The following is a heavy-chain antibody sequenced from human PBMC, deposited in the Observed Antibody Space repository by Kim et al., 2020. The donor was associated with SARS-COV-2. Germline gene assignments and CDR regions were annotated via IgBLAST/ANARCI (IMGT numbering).Heavy chain of an antibody. V-gene: IGHV1-3*01. D-gene: IGHD3-10*01. CDR3: ARDLELLWFGESYFDY. Sequence: KFQGRVTITRDTSASTAYMELSSLRSEDTAVYYCARDLELLWFGESYFDYWGQGTLVTVSS. J-gene: IGHJ4*02.